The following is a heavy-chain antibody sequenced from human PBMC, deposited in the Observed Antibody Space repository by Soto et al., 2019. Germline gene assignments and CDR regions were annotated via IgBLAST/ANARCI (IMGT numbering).Heavy chain of an antibody. J-gene: IGHJ5*02. CDR2: IIGSGGSP. Sequence: EVQLLESGGGLVQEGGSLRLSCAASGFTFSNYAMTWVRQAPGKGLEWVSGIIGSGGSPYYADSVKGRFTISRDNSKSTVYLQRHSLRAEDTAVYYCAKGGDSFLSEDTRLNWFAPWGQGALVTVSS. CDR3: AKGGDSFLSEDTRLNWFAP. CDR1: GFTFSNYA. V-gene: IGHV3-23*01. D-gene: IGHD2-21*01.